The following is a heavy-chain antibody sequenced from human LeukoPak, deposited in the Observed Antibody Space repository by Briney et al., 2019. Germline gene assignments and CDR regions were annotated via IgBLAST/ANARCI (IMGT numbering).Heavy chain of an antibody. CDR3: ARQAPHWTGSYETYYFDY. CDR1: GGSISSSSYY. D-gene: IGHD3-10*01. Sequence: SETLSLTCTVSGGSISSSSYYWGWIRQPPGKGLEWIGSIYYSGSTYYNPPLKSRVTISVDTSKNQFSLKLSSVTAADTAVYYCARQAPHWTGSYETYYFDYWGQGTLVTVSS. J-gene: IGHJ4*02. CDR2: IYYSGST. V-gene: IGHV4-39*01.